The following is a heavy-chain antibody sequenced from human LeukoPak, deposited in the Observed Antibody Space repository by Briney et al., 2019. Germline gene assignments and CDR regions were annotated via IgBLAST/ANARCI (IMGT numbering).Heavy chain of an antibody. CDR1: GFTFSSYG. D-gene: IGHD3-22*01. V-gene: IGHV3-33*01. J-gene: IGHJ4*02. Sequence: GRSLRLSCAASGFTFSSYGMHWVRQAPGKGLERVAVIWYDGSNKYYADSVKGRFTISRDNSKNTLYLQMNSLRAEDTAVYYCARDTYYHYYDSSGYYIDYWGQGTLVTVSS. CDR2: IWYDGSNK. CDR3: ARDTYYHYYDSSGYYIDY.